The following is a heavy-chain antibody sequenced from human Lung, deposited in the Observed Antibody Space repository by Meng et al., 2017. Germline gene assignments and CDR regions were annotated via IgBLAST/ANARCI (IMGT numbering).Heavy chain of an antibody. D-gene: IGHD6-25*01. V-gene: IGHV1-2*06. J-gene: IGHJ4*02. CDR1: GYNFPDYY. CDR3: ARDEDISAAGKLFGDY. Sequence: QGQLGHSGAEVKKPGASVKGSCKPSGYNFPDYYIHWVRRAPGQGLEWMGRINPKSGDTHYAQKFQARVTMTGDTSISTAYMELSGLRSDDTAMYYCARDEDISAAGKLFGDYWGQGTLVTVSS. CDR2: INPKSGDT.